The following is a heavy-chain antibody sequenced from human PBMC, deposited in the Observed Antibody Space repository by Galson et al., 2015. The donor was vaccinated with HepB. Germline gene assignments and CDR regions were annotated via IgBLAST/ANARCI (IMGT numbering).Heavy chain of an antibody. V-gene: IGHV3-21*01. CDR1: GFTFRSYS. J-gene: IGHJ4*02. D-gene: IGHD1-7*01. CDR2: MSDSSSYM. CDR3: ALGTTDKWIYFDY. Sequence: SLRLSCAASGFTFRSYSMSWVRQAPGKGLEWVSTMSDSSSYMYYADSVKGRFTISRDNAKSSLYLQMNSLRAEDTAVYYCALGTTDKWIYFDYWGQGTLVTVSS.